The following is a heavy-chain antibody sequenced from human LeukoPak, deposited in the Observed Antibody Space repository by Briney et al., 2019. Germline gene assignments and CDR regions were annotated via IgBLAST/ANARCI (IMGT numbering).Heavy chain of an antibody. CDR3: ARDYRDGPYYFDY. Sequence: GGSLRLSCAASGFTISSNYMSWVRQAPGKGLEWVSVIYSGGSTYYADSVKGRFTISRDNSKNTLYLQMNSLRAEDTAVYYCARDYRDGPYYFDYWGQGTLVTASS. CDR2: IYSGGST. J-gene: IGHJ4*02. V-gene: IGHV3-66*01. D-gene: IGHD5-24*01. CDR1: GFTISSNY.